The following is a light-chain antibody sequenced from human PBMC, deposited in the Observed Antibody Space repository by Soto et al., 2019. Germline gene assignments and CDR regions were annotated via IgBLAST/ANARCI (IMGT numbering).Light chain of an antibody. CDR1: QSVSSN. CDR3: QQYHNWPPWT. Sequence: EIVMTQSPATLSVSPGERATLSCRASQSVSSNLAWYQQKPGQAPRLLIYGASTRATGIPARFSGSGSGTEFPLTLSSLQSADFAVSYCQQYHNWPPWTFGQGTKVEIK. V-gene: IGKV3-15*01. CDR2: GAS. J-gene: IGKJ1*01.